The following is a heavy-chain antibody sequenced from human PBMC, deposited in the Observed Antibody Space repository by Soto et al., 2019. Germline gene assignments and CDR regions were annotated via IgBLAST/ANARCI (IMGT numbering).Heavy chain of an antibody. Sequence: GGSLRLSCAASGFTFSSYAMSWVRQAPGKGLEWVSAISGSGGSTYYADSGKGRFTISRDNSKNTLYLQMNSLRAEDTAVYYCAKEGTEQWLVGPSVGYFDYWGQGTLVTVSS. CDR2: ISGSGGST. D-gene: IGHD6-19*01. CDR1: GFTFSSYA. CDR3: AKEGTEQWLVGPSVGYFDY. J-gene: IGHJ4*02. V-gene: IGHV3-23*01.